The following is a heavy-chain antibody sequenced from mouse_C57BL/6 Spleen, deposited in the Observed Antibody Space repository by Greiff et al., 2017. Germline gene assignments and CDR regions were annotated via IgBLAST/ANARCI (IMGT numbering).Heavy chain of an antibody. CDR2: IYWDDDK. CDR1: GFSLSTSGMG. J-gene: IGHJ3*01. Sequence: QVTLKVCGPGILQSSQTLSLTCSFSGFSLSTSGMGVSWLRQPSGKGLEWLAHIYWDDDKRYNPSLKSRLTISKDTSRNQVFLKITSVDTADTATYYCARVYDGNYWFAYWGQGTLVTVSA. D-gene: IGHD2-1*01. CDR3: ARVYDGNYWFAY. V-gene: IGHV8-12*01.